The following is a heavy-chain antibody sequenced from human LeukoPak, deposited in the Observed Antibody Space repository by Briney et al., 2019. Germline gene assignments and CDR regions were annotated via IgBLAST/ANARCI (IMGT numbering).Heavy chain of an antibody. V-gene: IGHV4-31*03. CDR2: IYYGGST. Sequence: PSETLSLTCTVSGGSINSGDCYWSWIRQHPGKGLEWIGYIYYGGSTYYHPSLKSRVTISVDTSKNQFSLRLSSGTAADTAVYYCARAHRYYYMDVWGKGTTVTVSS. J-gene: IGHJ6*03. CDR3: ARAHRYYYMDV. CDR1: GGSINSGDCY.